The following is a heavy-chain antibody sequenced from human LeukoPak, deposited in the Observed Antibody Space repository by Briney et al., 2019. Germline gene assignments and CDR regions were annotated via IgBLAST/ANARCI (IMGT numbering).Heavy chain of an antibody. J-gene: IGHJ4*02. V-gene: IGHV3-49*04. CDR2: IRSKAYGGTT. D-gene: IGHD3-3*01. CDR1: GFTFGDYA. Sequence: GGSLRLSCTASGFTFGDYAMSWVRQAPGKGLEWVGFIRSKAYGGTTEYAASVKGRFTISRDGSKSIAYLQMNSLKTEDTAVYYCTVLEWLLSSYYFDYWGQGTLVTVSS. CDR3: TVLEWLLSSYYFDY.